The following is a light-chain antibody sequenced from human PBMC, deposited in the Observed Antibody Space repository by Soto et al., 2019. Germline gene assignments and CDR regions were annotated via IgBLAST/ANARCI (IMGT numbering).Light chain of an antibody. CDR2: EVS. CDR3: SSYRTGGPFV. J-gene: IGLJ1*01. CDR1: ISDVGGYNY. Sequence: SVLSLPAPVCGSPGQSIAISCTGTISDVGGYNYVSWYQQLPGKAPKLLISEVSNRPSGVSHRFSGYKSGNTASLTISGLQAEDEADYYCSSYRTGGPFVFGTGTKVTV. V-gene: IGLV2-14*01.